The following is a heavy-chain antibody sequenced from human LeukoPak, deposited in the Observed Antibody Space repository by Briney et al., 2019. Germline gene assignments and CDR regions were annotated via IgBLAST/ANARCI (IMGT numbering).Heavy chain of an antibody. CDR1: GYTFICYD. Sequence: ASVKVSCKASGYTFICYDIKWVRQATGQGLEWMGWMNPNSGNTGYAQKFQGRVTMTRNTSISTAYMELSSLRSEDTAVYYCARRGATSPPNIYCGGDCYTRNWFDPWGQGTQVTVSS. CDR3: ARRGATSPPNIYCGGDCYTRNWFDP. J-gene: IGHJ5*02. CDR2: MNPNSGNT. V-gene: IGHV1-8*01. D-gene: IGHD2-21*01.